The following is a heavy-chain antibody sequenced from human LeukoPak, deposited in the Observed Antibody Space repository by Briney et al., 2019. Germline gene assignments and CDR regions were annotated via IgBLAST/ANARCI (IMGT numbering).Heavy chain of an antibody. CDR2: INPSDGRT. Sequence: ASVKVSCKASGYTFTSEYIHWVRQAPGQGLEWMGIINPSDGRTTYSPNFQGRVALTRDMSTSTVYMELSGLRSEDTALYYCARGSRFLDFWGQGTLVTVSS. CDR1: GYTFTSEY. CDR3: ARGSRFLDF. J-gene: IGHJ4*02. V-gene: IGHV1-46*01. D-gene: IGHD2-2*01.